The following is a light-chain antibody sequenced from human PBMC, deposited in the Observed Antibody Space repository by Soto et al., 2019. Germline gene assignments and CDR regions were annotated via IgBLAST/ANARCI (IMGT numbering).Light chain of an antibody. CDR2: EVS. CDR3: GSYVGSKSFV. Sequence: QSVLTQPPSASGSLGQSVTISCTGTSSDIGDYNYVSWYQQHAGKAPKLMIYEVSQRPSGVPDRFSGSKSGNTASLTVSGLQAEDEDDYYCGSYVGSKSFVFGGGTKLTVL. J-gene: IGLJ3*02. CDR1: SSDIGDYNY. V-gene: IGLV2-8*01.